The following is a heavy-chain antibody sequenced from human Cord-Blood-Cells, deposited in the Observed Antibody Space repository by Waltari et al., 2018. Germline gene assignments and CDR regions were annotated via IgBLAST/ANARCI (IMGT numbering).Heavy chain of an antibody. CDR2: IYYSGST. V-gene: IGHV4-39*01. J-gene: IGHJ3*02. CDR3: ATGGSSIMGAFDI. Sequence: QLQLQESVPGLVKPSETLSLTCTVFGGSISSSSYYWGWIRQPPGTGLEWIGSIYYSGSTYYNPSLKSRVTISVDTSKNQFSLKLSSVTAADTAVYYCATGGSSIMGAFDIWGQGTMVTVSS. D-gene: IGHD6-6*01. CDR1: GGSISSSSYY.